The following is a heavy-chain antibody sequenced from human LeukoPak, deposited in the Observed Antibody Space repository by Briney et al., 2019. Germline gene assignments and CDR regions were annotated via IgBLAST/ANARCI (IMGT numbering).Heavy chain of an antibody. V-gene: IGHV4-34*01. CDR1: GGSFSGYY. J-gene: IGHJ4*02. CDR2: INHSGST. Sequence: SETLSLTCAVYGGSFSGYYWSWIRQPPGKGLEWIGEINHSGSTNYNPSLKSRVTISVDTSKNQFSLKLSSVTAADTAVYYCARRMIVVVVAATGPFDYWGQGTLVTVSS. D-gene: IGHD2-15*01. CDR3: ARRMIVVVVAATGPFDY.